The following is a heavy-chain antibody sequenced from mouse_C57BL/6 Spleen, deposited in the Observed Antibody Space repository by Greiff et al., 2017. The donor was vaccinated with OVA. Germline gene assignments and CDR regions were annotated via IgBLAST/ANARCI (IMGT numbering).Heavy chain of an antibody. CDR3: AREATVLDY. J-gene: IGHJ4*01. D-gene: IGHD1-1*01. Sequence: EVKVEESGGGLVKPGGSLKLSCAASGFTFSSYAMSWVRQTPEKRLEWVATISDGGSYTYYPDNVKGRFTISRDNAKNNLYLQMSHLKSEDTAMYYCAREATVLDYWGQGTSVTVSS. CDR1: GFTFSSYA. V-gene: IGHV5-4*01. CDR2: ISDGGSYT.